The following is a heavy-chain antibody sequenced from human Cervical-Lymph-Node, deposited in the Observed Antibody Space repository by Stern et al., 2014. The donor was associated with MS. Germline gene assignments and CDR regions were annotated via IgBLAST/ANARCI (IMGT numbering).Heavy chain of an antibody. J-gene: IGHJ6*02. V-gene: IGHV4-39*01. D-gene: IGHD2-2*01. Sequence: QVQLQESGPGLVKPSETLSLTCTVSGGSVSLSTYYWGWIRQPPGKGLEWIGSVYYTGTTYYNESLKSRVTISVDTPKTQVSLRLTSVPAADTAVYYCARLRYQAARYYYSNMHVWGQGTTVTVSS. CDR2: VYYTGTT. CDR1: GGSVSLSTYY. CDR3: ARLRYQAARYYYSNMHV.